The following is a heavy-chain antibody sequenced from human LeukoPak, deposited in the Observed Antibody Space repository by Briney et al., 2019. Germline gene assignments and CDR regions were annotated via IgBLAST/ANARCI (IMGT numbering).Heavy chain of an antibody. Sequence: PSETLSLTCTVSGGSISSYYWSWIRQPPGKGLEWIGDIYYSGSTNYNPSLKSRVTISVYTSKNQFSLKLSSVTTADTPAYYSARETSYYYGSGSYWSRGTLVTVSS. CDR3: ARETSYYYGSGSY. CDR2: IYYSGST. V-gene: IGHV4-59*01. CDR1: GGSISSYY. D-gene: IGHD3-10*01. J-gene: IGHJ2*01.